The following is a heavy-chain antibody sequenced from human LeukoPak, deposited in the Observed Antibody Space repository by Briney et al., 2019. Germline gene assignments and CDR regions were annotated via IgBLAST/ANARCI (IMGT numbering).Heavy chain of an antibody. Sequence: SETLSLTCTVSGGSISSGDYYWSWIRQPPGKGLEWIGYIYYSGGTYYNPSLKSRVTISVDTHKNQFSLKLSSVTAADTAVDYCARDKRVVPATYYYYYMDVWGKGTTVTVSS. D-gene: IGHD2-2*01. J-gene: IGHJ6*03. CDR1: GGSISSGDYY. CDR3: ARDKRVVPATYYYYYMDV. CDR2: IYYSGGT. V-gene: IGHV4-30-4*08.